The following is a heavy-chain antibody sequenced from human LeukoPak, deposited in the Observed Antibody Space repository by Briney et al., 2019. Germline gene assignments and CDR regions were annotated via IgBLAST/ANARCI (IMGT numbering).Heavy chain of an antibody. CDR3: AKDKGIVGAENPLYYYGMDV. D-gene: IGHD1-26*01. Sequence: GGSLRLSCAASGFTFSSYAMSWVRQAPGKGLEWVSAISGSGGSTYYADSVRGRFTISRDNSKNTLYLQMNSLRAEDTAVYYCAKDKGIVGAENPLYYYGMDVWGQGTTVTVSS. V-gene: IGHV3-23*01. CDR2: ISGSGGST. CDR1: GFTFSSYA. J-gene: IGHJ6*02.